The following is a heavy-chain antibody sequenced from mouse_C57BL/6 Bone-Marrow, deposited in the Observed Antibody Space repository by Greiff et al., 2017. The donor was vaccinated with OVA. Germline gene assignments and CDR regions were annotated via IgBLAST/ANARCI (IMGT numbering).Heavy chain of an antibody. V-gene: IGHV1-5*01. CDR1: GYTFTSYC. CDR3: TRCGGNDRHFDV. Sequence: EVQLVESGTVLVRPGASVKMSCKTSGYTFTSYCMHWVKQRPGQGLEWIGAIDPGNGDTSYNQKFQGKATLTAVTSANTAYMELSRLTYEDTAVYYCTRCGGNDRHFDVWGTGTTLTVSS. CDR2: IDPGNGDT. J-gene: IGHJ1*03. D-gene: IGHD2-2*01.